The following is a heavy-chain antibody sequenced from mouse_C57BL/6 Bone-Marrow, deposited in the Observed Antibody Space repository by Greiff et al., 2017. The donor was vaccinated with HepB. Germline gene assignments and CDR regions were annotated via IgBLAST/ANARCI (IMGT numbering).Heavy chain of an antibody. CDR1: GYTFTSYW. CDR2: IYPGSGST. Sequence: QVHVKQPGAELVKPGASVKMSCKASGYTFTSYWITWVKQRPGQGLEWIGDIYPGSGSTNYNEKFKSKATLTVDTSSSTAYMQLSSLTSEDSAVYYCARDYYGSRDYWGQGTTLTVSS. D-gene: IGHD1-1*01. V-gene: IGHV1-55*01. J-gene: IGHJ2*01. CDR3: ARDYYGSRDY.